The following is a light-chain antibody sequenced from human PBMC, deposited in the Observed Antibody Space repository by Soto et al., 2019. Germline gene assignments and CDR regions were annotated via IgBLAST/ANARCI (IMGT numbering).Light chain of an antibody. Sequence: DIQMTQSPYTLSSSVGDRATITCRASQGISTCLAWYQQKPGTAPKLLIYDASSLASGVPSRFSGSGSGTEFTLTISSLQPDDYATYYCQQYSSYSRTFGQGTKVEIK. CDR1: QGISTC. CDR3: QQYSSYSRT. CDR2: DAS. J-gene: IGKJ1*01. V-gene: IGKV1-5*01.